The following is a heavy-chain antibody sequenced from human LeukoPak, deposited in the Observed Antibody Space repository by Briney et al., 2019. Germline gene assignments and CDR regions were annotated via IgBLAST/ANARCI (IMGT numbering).Heavy chain of an antibody. CDR3: ARLMAAAGPFDY. D-gene: IGHD6-13*01. CDR2: ISYDGSNK. Sequence: GGSLRLSCAASGFTFSSYAMHWVRQAPGKGLEWVAVISYDGSNKYYADSVKGRFTTSRDNSKNTLYLQMNSLRAEDTAVYYCARLMAAAGPFDYWGQGTLVTVSS. V-gene: IGHV3-30*04. CDR1: GFTFSSYA. J-gene: IGHJ4*02.